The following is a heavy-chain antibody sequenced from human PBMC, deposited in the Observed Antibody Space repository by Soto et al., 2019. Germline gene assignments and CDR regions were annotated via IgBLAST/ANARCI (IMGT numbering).Heavy chain of an antibody. CDR2: INSDGSST. J-gene: IGHJ6*02. Sequence: PGGSLRLSGATSGFTFSSYWIHWVRQAPGKGLVWVSRINSDGSSTSYADSVKGRFTISRDNAKNTLYLQMNSLRAEDTAVYYCARDIERTMAHPPHYGMDVWGQGTTVTVSS. CDR3: ARDIERTMAHPPHYGMDV. D-gene: IGHD3-10*01. V-gene: IGHV3-74*01. CDR1: GFTFSSYW.